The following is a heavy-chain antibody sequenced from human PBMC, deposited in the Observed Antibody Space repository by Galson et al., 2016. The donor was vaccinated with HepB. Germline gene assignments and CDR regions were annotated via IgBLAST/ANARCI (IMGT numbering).Heavy chain of an antibody. Sequence: RLSCAASGLSVSDAYMNWVRPAPGKGLEWVSVLYAGGETYYADSLRGRFTISRDNSKNILYLQMNSLRVEDTAVYYCARDPSLRNGMNVWGQGTTVTVSS. CDR1: GLSVSDAY. CDR3: ARDPSLRNGMNV. V-gene: IGHV3-66*01. J-gene: IGHJ6*02. CDR2: LYAGGET.